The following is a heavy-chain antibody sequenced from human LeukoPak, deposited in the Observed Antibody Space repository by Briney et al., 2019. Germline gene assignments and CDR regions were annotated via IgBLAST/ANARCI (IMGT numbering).Heavy chain of an antibody. D-gene: IGHD3-22*01. CDR3: ARDFYDSSGYYPDY. CDR1: GYTFTRYY. V-gene: IGHV1-2*02. J-gene: IGHJ4*02. Sequence: GASVKVSCKASGYTFTRYYMHWVRQAPGQGLEWMGWINPNSGGTNYAQKFQGRVTMTRDTSISTAYMELSRLRSDDTAVYYCARDFYDSSGYYPDYWGQGTLVTVSS. CDR2: INPNSGGT.